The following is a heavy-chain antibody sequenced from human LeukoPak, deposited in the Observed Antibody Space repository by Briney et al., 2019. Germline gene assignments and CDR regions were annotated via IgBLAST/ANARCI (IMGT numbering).Heavy chain of an antibody. CDR2: INPTDGTI. CDR3: AREQRGGLRRDLWWLFASYYTYYYMDV. Sequence: GASVKVSCKASGYTFTMFYIHWVRQAPGQGLEWMGMINPTDGTITYARRFQGRVTMTRDMSTTTVYMDLRSLSFEDTAVYFCAREQRGGLRRDLWWLFASYYTYYYMDVWGRGTTVTVSS. CDR1: GYTFTMFY. D-gene: IGHD2-21*01. J-gene: IGHJ6*03. V-gene: IGHV1-46*01.